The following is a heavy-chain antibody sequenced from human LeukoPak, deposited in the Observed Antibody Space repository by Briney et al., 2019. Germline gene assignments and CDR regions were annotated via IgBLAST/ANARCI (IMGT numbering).Heavy chain of an antibody. CDR2: IYTSGST. D-gene: IGHD1-26*01. J-gene: IGHJ4*02. CDR3: TRGGELMNF. Sequence: PSQTLSLTCTVSGGCVNSGNYYWTWIRQPAGTRLEWIGRIYTSGSTNYSPSLKSRVTISIDASNNQFSLRLSSVTAADTAVYYCTRGGELMNFWGQGTLVTVSS. V-gene: IGHV4-61*02. CDR1: GGCVNSGNYY.